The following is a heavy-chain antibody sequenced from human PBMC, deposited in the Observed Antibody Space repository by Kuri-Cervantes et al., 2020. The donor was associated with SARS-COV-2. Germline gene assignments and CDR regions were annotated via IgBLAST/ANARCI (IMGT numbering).Heavy chain of an antibody. J-gene: IGHJ4*02. D-gene: IGHD4-11*01. CDR2: INHSGST. Sequence: SQTLSLTCAVYGGSFSGYYWSWIRQPPGKGLEWIGEINHSGSTNYNPSLKSRVTISVDTSKNQFSLKLSSVTAADTAVYYCASTMTTVTYPSWHFDYWGQGTLVTVSS. V-gene: IGHV4-34*01. CDR3: ASTMTTVTYPSWHFDY. CDR1: GGSFSGYY.